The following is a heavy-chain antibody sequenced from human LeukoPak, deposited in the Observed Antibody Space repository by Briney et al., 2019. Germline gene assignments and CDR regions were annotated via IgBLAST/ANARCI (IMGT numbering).Heavy chain of an antibody. Sequence: PGGSLRLSCAASGFTVSATYMNWVRQAPGKGLEWVSIIYTGGNTYYADSVKGRFTISRDISKNTLYLQMNSLRAEDTAVYYCARGTATAPDYWGQGTLVTVSS. J-gene: IGHJ4*02. V-gene: IGHV3-53*01. CDR1: GFTVSATY. CDR2: IYTGGNT. D-gene: IGHD4-17*01. CDR3: ARGTATAPDY.